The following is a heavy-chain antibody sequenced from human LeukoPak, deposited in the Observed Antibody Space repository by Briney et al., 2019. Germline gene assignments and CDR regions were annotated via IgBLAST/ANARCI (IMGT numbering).Heavy chain of an antibody. CDR1: GFTFTNAW. D-gene: IGHD3-16*01. V-gene: IGHV3-15*01. CDR3: TTGATYSPGAFDI. J-gene: IGHJ3*02. CDR2: IKSKTSGGTT. Sequence: GSLRLSCAASGFTFTNAWMSWVRQAPGKGLEWVGRIKSKTSGGTTDYAAPVKGRFTISRDDSQNTLFLQMNSLKTEDTAVYYCTTGATYSPGAFDIWGQGTMVTVSS.